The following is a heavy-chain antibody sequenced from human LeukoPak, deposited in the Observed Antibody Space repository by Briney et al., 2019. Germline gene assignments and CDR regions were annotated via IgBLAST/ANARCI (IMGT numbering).Heavy chain of an antibody. CDR1: GFTFSSYG. V-gene: IGHV3-30*03. Sequence: PGGSLRLSCAASGFTFSSYGMHWVRQAPGKGLEWVAVISYDGSNKYYADSVKGRFTISRDNSKNTLYLQMNSLRAEDTAVYSCAREACSGSCHSDYFDYWGLGTLVTVSS. CDR3: AREACSGSCHSDYFDY. D-gene: IGHD2-15*01. J-gene: IGHJ4*02. CDR2: ISYDGSNK.